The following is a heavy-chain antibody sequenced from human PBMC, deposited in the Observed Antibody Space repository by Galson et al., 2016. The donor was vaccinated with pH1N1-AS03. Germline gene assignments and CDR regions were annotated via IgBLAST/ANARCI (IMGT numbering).Heavy chain of an antibody. CDR3: ARTEARPDGDHVTD. Sequence: SVKVSCKASGYTFTSYDITWVRQAAGQGLEWMGWMNPNSGNRGYAQKFQGRVTMTRDTSISTAYMELSSLPSEDTAVYYCARTEARPDGDHVTDWGQGTLVFVSS. CDR2: MNPNSGNR. CDR1: GYTFTSYD. D-gene: IGHD4-17*01. V-gene: IGHV1-8*01. J-gene: IGHJ4*02.